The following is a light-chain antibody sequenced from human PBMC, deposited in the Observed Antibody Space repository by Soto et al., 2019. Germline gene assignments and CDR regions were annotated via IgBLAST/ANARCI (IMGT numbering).Light chain of an antibody. CDR3: QQYGSSWT. V-gene: IGKV3-20*01. CDR1: QSVSSSY. CDR2: GGY. J-gene: IGKJ1*01. Sequence: EVVFTQSPGTLSVSPWERATLSCRASQSVSSSYLAWYQQKPGQAPRHLIYGGYSRATGIPDRFSGSGSGTDVTLSISRLEPEDFAVYYCQQYGSSWTFGQGTKV.